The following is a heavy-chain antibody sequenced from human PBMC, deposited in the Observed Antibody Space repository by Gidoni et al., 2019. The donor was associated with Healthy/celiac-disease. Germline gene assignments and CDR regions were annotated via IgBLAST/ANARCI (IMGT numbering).Heavy chain of an antibody. J-gene: IGHJ4*02. D-gene: IGHD6-13*01. V-gene: IGHV3-64D*06. CDR2: IRSNGGST. CDR3: VKDPRFTIAAADPFDY. CDR1: GFTFSSYA. Sequence: EVQLVESGGGLVQPGGSLRLSCSASGFTFSSYAMHWVRQAPGKGLEYVSAIRSNGGSTYYADSVKGRFTISRDNSKNTLYLQMSSLRAEDTAVYYCVKDPRFTIAAADPFDYWGQGTLVTVSS.